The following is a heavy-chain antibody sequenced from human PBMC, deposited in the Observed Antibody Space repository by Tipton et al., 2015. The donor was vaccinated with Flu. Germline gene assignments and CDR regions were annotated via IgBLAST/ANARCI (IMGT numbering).Heavy chain of an antibody. CDR1: GFAFSSYW. J-gene: IGHJ4*02. D-gene: IGHD6-6*01. CDR3: ARAVGSSSSY. Sequence: SLRLSCAASGFAFSSYWMHWVRQAPGKGLEWVANINQNGSVKYYVDSVKGRFTVSRDNAKNSLYLQMNSLRAEDTAVYYCARAVGSSSSYWGQGTLVTVSS. CDR2: INQNGSVK. V-gene: IGHV3-7*01.